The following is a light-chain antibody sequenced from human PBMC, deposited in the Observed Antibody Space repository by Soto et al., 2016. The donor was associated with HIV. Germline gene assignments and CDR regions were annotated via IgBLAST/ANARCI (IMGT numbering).Light chain of an antibody. Sequence: GDRVSITCRASQSISTYLHWYQQKPGRAPKLLIYDASSLQSGVPSKFSGSGSGTDFTLTISSLQPEDFATYYCQQYFSAPPITFGQGTRLEIK. CDR3: QQYFSAPPIT. V-gene: IGKV1-39*01. CDR1: QSISTY. CDR2: DAS. J-gene: IGKJ5*01.